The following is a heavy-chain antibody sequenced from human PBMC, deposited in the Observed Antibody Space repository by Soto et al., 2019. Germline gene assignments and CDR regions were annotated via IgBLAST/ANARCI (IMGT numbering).Heavy chain of an antibody. Sequence: QGLLVQSGAEVKKPGASVKVSCKASGYAFSSHGISWVRQAPGQGLEWMGRINTYNGNINYARNVQDRLTLTNDTATTTVYMELKSMTSDDTGVYYCARDLRVGANTDALNLWGQGTMVTVSS. CDR2: INTYNGNI. CDR1: GYAFSSHG. D-gene: IGHD1-26*01. J-gene: IGHJ3*01. V-gene: IGHV1-18*01. CDR3: ARDLRVGANTDALNL.